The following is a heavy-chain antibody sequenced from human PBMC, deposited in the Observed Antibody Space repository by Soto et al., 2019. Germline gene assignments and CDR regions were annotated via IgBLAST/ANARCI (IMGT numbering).Heavy chain of an antibody. J-gene: IGHJ5*02. D-gene: IGHD6-13*01. Sequence: GESLKISCAASGFTFSSYAMSWVRQAPGKGLEWASAISGSGGSTYYADSVKGRFTISRENSKNTLYLQMNSLRTEDTAVYYCAKEAQQLVRGPWFDPWGQGTLVTVSS. CDR1: GFTFSSYA. CDR3: AKEAQQLVRGPWFDP. V-gene: IGHV3-23*01. CDR2: ISGSGGST.